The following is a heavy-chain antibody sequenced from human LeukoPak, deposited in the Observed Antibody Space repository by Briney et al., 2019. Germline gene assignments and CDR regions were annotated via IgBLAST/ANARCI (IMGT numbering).Heavy chain of an antibody. D-gene: IGHD1-26*01. Sequence: SETLSLTCTVSGGSISSYYWSWIRQPPGKGLEWIGYIYYSGSTNYNPSLKSRVTISVDTSKNQFSLKLSSVTAEDTAVYYCARGSIVGARGVGDYWGQGTLVTVSS. CDR3: ARGSIVGARGVGDY. CDR2: IYYSGST. V-gene: IGHV4-59*01. CDR1: GGSISSYY. J-gene: IGHJ4*02.